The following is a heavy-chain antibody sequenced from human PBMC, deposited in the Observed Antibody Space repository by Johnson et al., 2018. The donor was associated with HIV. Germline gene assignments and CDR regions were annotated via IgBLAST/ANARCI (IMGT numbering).Heavy chain of an antibody. Sequence: VQLVESGGGVVRPGGSLRLSFAAFGFTFDDYGMSWVRQAPGKGLVRVGRIRSKNDGRTTDYAAPVKGRFTISRDDSKNKLFLQMNSRKTEDPAVYYCATGPEYQLLWWADAFDIWGHGTIATVSS. V-gene: IGHV3-15*01. CDR2: IRSKNDGRTT. CDR1: GFTFDDYG. D-gene: IGHD2-2*01. CDR3: ATGPEYQLLWWADAFDI. J-gene: IGHJ3*02.